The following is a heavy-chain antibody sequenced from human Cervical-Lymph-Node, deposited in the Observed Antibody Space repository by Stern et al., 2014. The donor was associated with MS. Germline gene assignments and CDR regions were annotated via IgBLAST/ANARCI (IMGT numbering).Heavy chain of an antibody. D-gene: IGHD1-20*01. CDR1: GYTFSDNY. J-gene: IGHJ3*02. CDR3: ARELNWNDIFTNVFYI. CDR2: VTAKSGIT. V-gene: IGHV1-2*02. Sequence: VQLVESGAEVQKPGASVKVSCKASGYTFSDNYMHWVRQAPGHGLEWMGWVTAKSGITNYAQKFQGRVTMTRDTSISTAYMELSSLRSDDTAVYYCARELNWNDIFTNVFYIWGQGTMVTVSS.